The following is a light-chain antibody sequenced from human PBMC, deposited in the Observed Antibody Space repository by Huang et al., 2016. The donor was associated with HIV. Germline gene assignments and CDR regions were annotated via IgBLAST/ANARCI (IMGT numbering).Light chain of an antibody. J-gene: IGKJ2*01. Sequence: DIVMTQTPLSSPVTLGQPASLSFRSRQSLVHSDGKTYLGWLHRRPGQPPRLLIYSISKRFSGVPDRFSGSGAGTDFTLKISRVEAEDVGVYFCTQTTEFPYTFGQGTKLEIK. CDR1: QSLVHSDGKTY. CDR2: SIS. V-gene: IGKV2-24*01. CDR3: TQTTEFPYT.